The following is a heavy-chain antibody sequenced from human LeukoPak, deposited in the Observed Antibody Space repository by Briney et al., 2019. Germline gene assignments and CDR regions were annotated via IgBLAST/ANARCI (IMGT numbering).Heavy chain of an antibody. V-gene: IGHV1-69*05. J-gene: IGHJ4*02. Sequence: SVTVSCKASGGTFSSYAISWVRQAPGQGLEWMGGIIPIFGTANYAQKFQGRVTITTDESTSTAYMELSSLRSEDTAVYYCAKASWVSSTDAVRWGQGTLVTVSS. D-gene: IGHD6-19*01. CDR1: GGTFSSYA. CDR3: AKASWVSSTDAVR. CDR2: IIPIFGTA.